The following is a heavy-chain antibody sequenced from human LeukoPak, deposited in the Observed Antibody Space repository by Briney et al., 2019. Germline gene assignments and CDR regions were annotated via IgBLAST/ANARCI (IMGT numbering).Heavy chain of an antibody. Sequence: GGSLRLSCAASGFTDSSNYMSWVRQAPGKGLEWVSVIHSGGSTYYADSVKGRFTISRDNSKNTLYLQMNSLRAEDTAVYYCARGGYDYVWGSYLVSYWGQGTLVTVSS. V-gene: IGHV3-66*02. CDR2: IHSGGST. CDR3: ARGGYDYVWGSYLVSY. J-gene: IGHJ4*02. D-gene: IGHD3-16*02. CDR1: GFTDSSNY.